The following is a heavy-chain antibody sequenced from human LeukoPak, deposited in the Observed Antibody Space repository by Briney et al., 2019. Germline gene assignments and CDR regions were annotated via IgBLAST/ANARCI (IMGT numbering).Heavy chain of an antibody. CDR2: INYSGST. Sequence: PSETLSLTCTVSGGSISTYYWSWIRQPPGKGLEWIGSINYSGSTYYNPSLKSRVTISVDRSKNQFSLKLSSVTAADTAVYYCARDPYGGNAPFDYWGQGTLVTVSS. V-gene: IGHV4-59*12. D-gene: IGHD4-23*01. CDR1: GGSISTYY. CDR3: ARDPYGGNAPFDY. J-gene: IGHJ4*02.